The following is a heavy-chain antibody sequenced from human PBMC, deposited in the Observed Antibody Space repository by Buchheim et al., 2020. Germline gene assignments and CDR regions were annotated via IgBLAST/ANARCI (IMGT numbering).Heavy chain of an antibody. Sequence: QVQLQESGPGLVKPSQTLSLTCSVSGGSISSGGYYWSWIRQHPGKGLEWIGYIYDSGNTSYNPSLKSRVIISGDTSKNQFSLRLSSVTAADTAVYYCASSNYFYYFDFWGQGTL. D-gene: IGHD4-11*01. CDR1: GGSISSGGYY. J-gene: IGHJ4*02. CDR2: IYDSGNT. V-gene: IGHV4-31*03. CDR3: ASSNYFYYFDF.